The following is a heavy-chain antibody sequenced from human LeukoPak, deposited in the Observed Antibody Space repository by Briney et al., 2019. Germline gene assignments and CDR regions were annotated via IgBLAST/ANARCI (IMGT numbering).Heavy chain of an antibody. D-gene: IGHD2-15*01. J-gene: IGHJ4*02. CDR2: ISTDGSDK. CDR3: VRDSAVAAADYYFDY. Sequence: PGGSLRLSCAASRFTFRSYPMHWVRQAPGKGLEWVAVISTDGSDKHCRDSVKGRFTISRDNSKNTLYLQMNSLRAEDTAVYYCVRDSAVAAADYYFDYWVQGTLVTVSP. V-gene: IGHV3-30-3*01. CDR1: RFTFRSYP.